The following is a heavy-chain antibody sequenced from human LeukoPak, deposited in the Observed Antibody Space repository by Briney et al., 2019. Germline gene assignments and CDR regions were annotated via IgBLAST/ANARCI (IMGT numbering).Heavy chain of an antibody. V-gene: IGHV3-33*01. Sequence: GGSLRLSCAASGFTFGGYGMHWVRQAPGKGLEWVAVIWYDGSNKYYADSVKGRFTISRDNSKNTLYLQMNSLRAEDTAVYYCARDRMATDYWGQGTLVTVSS. CDR2: IWYDGSNK. CDR3: ARDRMATDY. D-gene: IGHD5-24*01. J-gene: IGHJ4*02. CDR1: GFTFGGYG.